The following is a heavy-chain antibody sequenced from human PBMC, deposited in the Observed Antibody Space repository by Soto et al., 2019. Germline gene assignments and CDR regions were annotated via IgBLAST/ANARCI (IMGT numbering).Heavy chain of an antibody. Sequence: EEQVVESGGGLVQPGGSLRLSSAASGFTISSYYMSWVRQAPGKGLEWVSVIYSGGGTYYADSVRGRFTISRDNSKNTLFLQMKSLRAEDTAVYYCARTHYYGSGGIFYYYYGMDVWGQGTTVTVSS. CDR3: ARTHYYGSGGIFYYYYGMDV. CDR1: GFTISSYY. CDR2: IYSGGGT. V-gene: IGHV3-66*01. D-gene: IGHD3-10*01. J-gene: IGHJ6*02.